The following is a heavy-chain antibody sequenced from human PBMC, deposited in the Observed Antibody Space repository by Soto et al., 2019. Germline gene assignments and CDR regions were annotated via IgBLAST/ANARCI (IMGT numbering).Heavy chain of an antibody. Sequence: EVQLLESGGGLVQPGGSLSLSCAASGLTFRSYAMSWVRQAPGTGLEWVSGISGSGGSTYYADSVKGRFTISRDNSKNTLYLQMNSMRPEDTAVYYCAKTTWYRSAEIDYWGQGTLVTVSS. V-gene: IGHV3-23*01. CDR2: ISGSGGST. CDR3: AKTTWYRSAEIDY. CDR1: GLTFRSYA. J-gene: IGHJ4*02. D-gene: IGHD6-19*01.